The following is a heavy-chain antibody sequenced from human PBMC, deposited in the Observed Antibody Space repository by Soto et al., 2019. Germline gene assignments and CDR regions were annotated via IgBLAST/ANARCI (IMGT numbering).Heavy chain of an antibody. V-gene: IGHV3-53*01. CDR3: ARPPHYDRRAFDI. D-gene: IGHD3-22*01. CDR2: IYSGGST. J-gene: IGHJ3*02. CDR1: GFTVSSNY. Sequence: GGSLRLSCAASGFTVSSNYMSWVRQAPGKGLEWVSVIYSGGSTYYADSVKGRFTISRDNSKNTLYLQMNSLRAEDTAVYYCARPPHYDRRAFDIWGQGTMVTVSS.